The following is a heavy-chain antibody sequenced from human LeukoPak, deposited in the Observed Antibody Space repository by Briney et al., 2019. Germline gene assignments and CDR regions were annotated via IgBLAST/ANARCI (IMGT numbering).Heavy chain of an antibody. CDR3: ARVSWSGSYY. CDR1: GFTFSSYE. V-gene: IGHV3-48*03. J-gene: IGHJ4*02. Sequence: GGSLRLSCAASGFTFSSYEMNWVRQAPGKGLEWVSYISSSGSTIYYADSVKGRFTISRDNAKNSLYLQMNSLRAEDTAVYYCARVSWSGSYYWGQGTLVTVSS. D-gene: IGHD1-26*01. CDR2: ISSSGSTI.